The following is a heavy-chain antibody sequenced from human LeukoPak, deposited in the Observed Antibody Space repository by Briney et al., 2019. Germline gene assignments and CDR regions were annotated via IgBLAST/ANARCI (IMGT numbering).Heavy chain of an antibody. CDR1: GYTFTSYD. V-gene: IGHV1-8*01. CDR2: MNPNSGNT. J-gene: IGHJ6*02. D-gene: IGHD1-26*01. Sequence: ASVKVSCKASGYTFTSYDIYWVRQATGQGLEWMGWMNPNSGNTGYAQKFQGRVTMTRNTSISTAYMELSSLRSEDTAVYYCARVVGATTTYYYYYGMDVWGQGTTVTVSS. CDR3: ARVVGATTTYYYYYGMDV.